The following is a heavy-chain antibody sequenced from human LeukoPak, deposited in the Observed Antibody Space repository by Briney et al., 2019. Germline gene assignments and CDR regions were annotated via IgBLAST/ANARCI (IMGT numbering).Heavy chain of an antibody. J-gene: IGHJ4*02. CDR3: ARGNSVAGTDISY. CDR2: ISSSSGYI. Sequence: GGSLRLSCAASGXTFSTYSMNWVRQAPGKGLEWVSSISSSSGYIYYADSVKGRFTISRDNAKNSLYLQMNSLRAEDTAVYYCARGNSVAGTDISYWGQGTLVTVSS. CDR1: GXTFSTYS. D-gene: IGHD6-19*01. V-gene: IGHV3-21*01.